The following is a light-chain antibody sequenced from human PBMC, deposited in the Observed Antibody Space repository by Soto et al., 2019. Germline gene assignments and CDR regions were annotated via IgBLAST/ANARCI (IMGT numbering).Light chain of an antibody. J-gene: IGKJ1*01. Sequence: EIVLTQSPGTLSLSPGERATLSCRASQSVSSSSLAWYQQKPGQAPRLLIYDASSRATGIPDRFSGGGSGTDFTLTISRLGPEDFAVYYCQQYGSSPRTFGQGIKVDIK. CDR1: QSVSSSS. CDR2: DAS. V-gene: IGKV3-20*01. CDR3: QQYGSSPRT.